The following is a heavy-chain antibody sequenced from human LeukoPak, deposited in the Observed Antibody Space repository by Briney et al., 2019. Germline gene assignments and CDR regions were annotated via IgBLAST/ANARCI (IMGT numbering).Heavy chain of an antibody. CDR1: GFTLSSYA. CDR3: PKDRYGGNSVIFSEYFQH. V-gene: IGHV3-30*04. D-gene: IGHD4-23*01. J-gene: IGHJ1*01. CDR2: MSYDGSNK. Sequence: PGGSLRLSCAASGFTLSSYAMHWVRQAPGKGLEWVAVMSYDGSNKYYADSVKGRFTISRDNSKNTLYLQMNSLRAEDTAVYYCPKDRYGGNSVIFSEYFQHWGQGTLVTVSS.